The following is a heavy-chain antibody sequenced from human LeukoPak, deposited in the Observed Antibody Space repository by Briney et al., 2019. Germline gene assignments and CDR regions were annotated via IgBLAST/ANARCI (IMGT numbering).Heavy chain of an antibody. Sequence: GASVKVSCKASGYTFTSYGISWVRQAPGQGLEGMGWISAYNGNTNYAQKLQGRVTMTTDTSTSTAYMELRSLRSDDTAVYYCARTLRGVIIPNFDYWGQGTLVTVSS. CDR1: GYTFTSYG. CDR2: ISAYNGNT. V-gene: IGHV1-18*01. D-gene: IGHD3-10*01. J-gene: IGHJ4*02. CDR3: ARTLRGVIIPNFDY.